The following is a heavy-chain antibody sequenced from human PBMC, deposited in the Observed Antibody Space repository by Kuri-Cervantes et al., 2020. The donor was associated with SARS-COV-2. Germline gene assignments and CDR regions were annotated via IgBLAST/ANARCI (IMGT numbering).Heavy chain of an antibody. CDR2: ISSSSSYI. CDR3: ASEILDY. V-gene: IGHV3-21*01. J-gene: IGHJ4*01. CDR1: GFTFSSYS. Sequence: GESLKISCAASGFTFSSYSMNWVRQAPGKGLEWVSSISSSSSYIYYADSVKGRFTISRDNTKNSLYLQMNSLRAEDTAVYYCASEILDYWGHGTLVTVSS.